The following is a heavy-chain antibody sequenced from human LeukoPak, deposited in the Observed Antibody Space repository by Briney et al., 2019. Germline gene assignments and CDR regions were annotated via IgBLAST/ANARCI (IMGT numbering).Heavy chain of an antibody. CDR3: GRQIYDDSYYFDY. V-gene: IGHV3-23*01. Sequence: PGGSLRLSCAVSGFTFSSYAMSWVRQAPGKGLEWVSSISGGGGSTFYADSVKGRYTISRDNSKSTLFLQMNSLRAEATAVYYCGRQIYDDSYYFDYWGQGSLVTVSS. D-gene: IGHD4-17*01. CDR1: GFTFSSYA. J-gene: IGHJ4*02. CDR2: ISGGGGST.